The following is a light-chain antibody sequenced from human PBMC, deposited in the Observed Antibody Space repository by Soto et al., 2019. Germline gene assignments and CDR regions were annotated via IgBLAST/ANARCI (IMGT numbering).Light chain of an antibody. V-gene: IGKV1-39*01. J-gene: IGKJ1*01. CDR2: AAS. Sequence: DIQMTQSPSSLSAFVGDRVTITCLASQSISSYLNWYQQKPGKAPKLLIYAASSLQSGVPSRFSGSGSGTDFTLTISSLQPEDFATYYCQQSYSTPPTFGQGTKVDIK. CDR1: QSISSY. CDR3: QQSYSTPPT.